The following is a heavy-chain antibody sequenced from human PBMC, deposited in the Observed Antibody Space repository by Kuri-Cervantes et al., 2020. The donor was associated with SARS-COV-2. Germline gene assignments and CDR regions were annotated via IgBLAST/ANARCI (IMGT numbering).Heavy chain of an antibody. V-gene: IGHV1-8*02. D-gene: IGHD4-17*01. J-gene: IGHJ3*02. CDR2: MNPNSGNT. Sequence: VTVSFENCGYTFTTYDVNWVRQVSGQGLEWMGWMNPNSGNTGYAQKFQGRVTMTRNTSISPACMEPRSLRSEDRAVYYCASPATVTDLHDAFDIRGQGTMVTVSS. CDR3: ASPATVTDLHDAFDI. CDR1: GYTFTTYD.